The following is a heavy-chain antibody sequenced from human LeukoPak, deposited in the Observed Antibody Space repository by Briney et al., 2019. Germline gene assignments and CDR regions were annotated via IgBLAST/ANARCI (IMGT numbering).Heavy chain of an antibody. V-gene: IGHV4-39*07. Sequence: SETLSLTCTVSGGSISSSGYYWGWIRQPPGKGLEWIGTIYYSGTTYYNPSLKSRVTISADTSKNQFSLKLYSVTAADTAVYYCAREGDDYGGNGAFDIWGQGTMVTVSS. CDR2: IYYSGTT. J-gene: IGHJ3*02. CDR3: AREGDDYGGNGAFDI. D-gene: IGHD4-23*01. CDR1: GGSISSSGYY.